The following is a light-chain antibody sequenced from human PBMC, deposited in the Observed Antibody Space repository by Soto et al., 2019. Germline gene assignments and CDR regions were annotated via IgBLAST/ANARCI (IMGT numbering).Light chain of an antibody. Sequence: EIVMTQSPATLSVSPGXRVTLXCXASQSVSXNLAWYQQKPGQAPRLLIYGATATATGIPARFSGSGSGTEFTLTISSLQSEDFAVYYCQQHNDWPLTFGGGTKVEIK. J-gene: IGKJ4*01. CDR1: QSVSXN. CDR3: QQHNDWPLT. V-gene: IGKV3-15*01. CDR2: GAT.